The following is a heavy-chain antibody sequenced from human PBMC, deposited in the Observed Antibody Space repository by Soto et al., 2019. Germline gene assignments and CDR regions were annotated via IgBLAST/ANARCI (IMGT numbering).Heavy chain of an antibody. J-gene: IGHJ4*02. CDR3: AKGAKSGVVVEYFYS. V-gene: IGHV3-23*01. Sequence: GWSLRLSCAASGFTFSSYAMSWVRQAPGKGLEWVSAISGSGGSTYYADSVKGRFTISRDNSKNTLYLQMNSLRGDDTAVYYCAKGAKSGVVVEYFYSWGQGAMVTVSS. CDR1: GFTFSSYA. D-gene: IGHD3-3*01. CDR2: ISGSGGST.